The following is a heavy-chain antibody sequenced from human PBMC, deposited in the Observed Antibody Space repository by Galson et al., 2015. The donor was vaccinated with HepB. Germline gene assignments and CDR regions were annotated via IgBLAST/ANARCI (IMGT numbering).Heavy chain of an antibody. V-gene: IGHV6-1*01. CDR2: ACYSTKWYN. J-gene: IGHJ4*02. CDR3: ARIRERIFDY. D-gene: IGHD1-26*01. Sequence: CAISGDSVSSNSSAWNWIRQSPSRGLEWLGRACYSTKWYNAYAVSVKSRITINPDTSKNQFSLQLNSVTPEDTAVYYCARIRERIFDYWGQGTLVTVSS. CDR1: GDSVSSNSSA.